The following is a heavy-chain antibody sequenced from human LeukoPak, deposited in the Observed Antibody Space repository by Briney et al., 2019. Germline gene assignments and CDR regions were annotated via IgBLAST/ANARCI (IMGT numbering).Heavy chain of an antibody. J-gene: IGHJ5*02. CDR2: IVVGSGNT. CDR3: ARSQQLGENWFDP. CDR1: GFIFSSSA. V-gene: IGHV1-58*01. D-gene: IGHD6-13*01. Sequence: TSVKVSCKASGFIFSSSAVQWVRPARGQRLEWIGWIVVGSGNTNYAQKFQGRVTMTRDTSISTAYMELSRLRSDDTAVYYCARSQQLGENWFDPWGQGTLVTVSS.